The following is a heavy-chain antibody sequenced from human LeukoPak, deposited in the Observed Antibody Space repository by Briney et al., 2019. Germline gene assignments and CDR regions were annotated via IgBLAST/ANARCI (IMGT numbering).Heavy chain of an antibody. CDR3: AARPGRTDAFDI. Sequence: PSETLSLTCAVSGGSISSGSYSWSWIRQPPGKGLEWIGYIYHSGSTYYNPSLKSRVTISVDRSKNQFSLKLSSVTAADTAVYYCAARPGRTDAFDIWGQGTMVTVSS. D-gene: IGHD1-1*01. J-gene: IGHJ3*02. V-gene: IGHV4-30-2*01. CDR1: GGSISSGSYS. CDR2: IYHSGST.